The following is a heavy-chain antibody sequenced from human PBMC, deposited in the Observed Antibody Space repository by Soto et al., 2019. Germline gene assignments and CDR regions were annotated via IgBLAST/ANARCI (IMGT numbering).Heavy chain of an antibody. CDR3: ARDLGYYDSSGYFDY. CDR1: GFTFCDYY. Sequence: GGALRLFWAAFGFTFCDYYMRWSRRGPGKGLEGVSYISSSDSIIYYSDSGKGRFIISRDNAKNSLYLQMNSLRAEDTAVYYCARDLGYYDSSGYFDYWGQGTLVTVSS. V-gene: IGHV3-11*01. CDR2: ISSSDSII. D-gene: IGHD3-22*01. J-gene: IGHJ4*02.